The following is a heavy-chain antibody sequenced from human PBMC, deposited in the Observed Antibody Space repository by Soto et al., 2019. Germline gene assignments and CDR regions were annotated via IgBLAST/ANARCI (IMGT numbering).Heavy chain of an antibody. D-gene: IGHD3-16*02. Sequence: KASETLSLTCTVSGGSISSSSYYWGWIRQPPGKGLEWIGSIYYSGSTYYNPSLKSRVTISVDTSKNQFSLKLSSVTAADTAVYYCARHVSLTLFDYWGQGTLVTVS. J-gene: IGHJ4*02. CDR3: ARHVSLTLFDY. CDR1: GGSISSSSYY. CDR2: IYYSGST. V-gene: IGHV4-39*01.